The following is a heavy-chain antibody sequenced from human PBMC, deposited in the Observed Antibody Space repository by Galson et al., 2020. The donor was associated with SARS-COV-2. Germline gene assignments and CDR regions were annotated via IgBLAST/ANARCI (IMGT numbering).Heavy chain of an antibody. D-gene: IGHD2-15*01. J-gene: IGHJ6*02. V-gene: IGHV4-30-2*01. CDR1: GGSFSSGFSA. Sequence: SETLSLTCAVSGGSFSSGFSAWNWIRQPPGQGLEWIGFIYQSGSTYYNPSLKSRVTISIDRSNNQFSLKLTSVTAADTAVYYCARDNGGNLPHYYGLDVWGQGTTVTVSS. CDR2: IYQSGST. CDR3: ARDNGGNLPHYYGLDV.